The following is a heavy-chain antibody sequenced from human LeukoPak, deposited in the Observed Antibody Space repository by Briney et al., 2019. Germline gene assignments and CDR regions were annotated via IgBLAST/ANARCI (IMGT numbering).Heavy chain of an antibody. V-gene: IGHV3-11*01. CDR1: GFTFRDYA. CDR3: ARDLPWPQAGDAFDI. CDR2: ISSSGSTI. J-gene: IGHJ3*02. Sequence: PGGSLRLSCAASGFTFRDYAMSWVRQAPGKGLEWVSYISSSGSTIYYADSVKGRFTISRDNAKNSLYLQMNSLRAEDTAVYYCARDLPWPQAGDAFDIWGQGTMVTVPS.